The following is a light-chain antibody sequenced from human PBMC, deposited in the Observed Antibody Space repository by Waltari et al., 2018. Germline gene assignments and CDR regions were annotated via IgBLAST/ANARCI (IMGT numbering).Light chain of an antibody. J-gene: IGLJ2*01. CDR1: SSNIGRNS. CDR2: RNY. Sequence: QSVLTQPPSASGTPGQRVSISCYGSSSNIGRNSVYWYQQLPGSAPKLLIYRNYQRPSRVPDRFSGSKSGTSASLAISGLRSEDEADYYCAAWDDSLNGVVFGGGTKLTVL. CDR3: AAWDDSLNGVV. V-gene: IGLV1-47*01.